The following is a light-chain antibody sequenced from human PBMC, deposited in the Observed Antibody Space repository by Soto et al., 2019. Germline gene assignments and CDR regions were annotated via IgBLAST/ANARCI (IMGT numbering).Light chain of an antibody. J-gene: IGLJ2*01. Sequence: QSVLTQPASVSGSPGQSITISCTGTSNDVGAHNYVSWYQQHPGKAPKLVISDVSDRPSGVSNRFSGSKSGNTASLTISGLQAEDEADYYCSSYTSSITVVFGGGTKVTVL. V-gene: IGLV2-14*03. CDR3: SSYTSSITVV. CDR2: DVS. CDR1: SNDVGAHNY.